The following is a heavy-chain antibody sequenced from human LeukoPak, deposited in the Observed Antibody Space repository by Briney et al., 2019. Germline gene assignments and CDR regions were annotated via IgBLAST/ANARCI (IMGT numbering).Heavy chain of an antibody. CDR1: GGSICSSY. CDR3: ARDWGSGSYTFDY. J-gene: IGHJ4*02. CDR2: IYYSGST. D-gene: IGHD1-26*01. V-gene: IGHV4-59*01. Sequence: PSETLSLTCTVSGGSICSSYWSWIWEPPGEGVEWSGYIYYSGSTNYNPSLKARVTVSVDTSKNQFSLKLSSVTAADTAVYYCARDWGSGSYTFDYWGQGTLVTVSS.